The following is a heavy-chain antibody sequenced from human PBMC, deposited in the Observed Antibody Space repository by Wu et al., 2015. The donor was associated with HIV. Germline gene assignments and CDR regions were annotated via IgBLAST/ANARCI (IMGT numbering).Heavy chain of an antibody. Sequence: QVQLVQSGAEVKKPGASVKVSCKASGYTFSDYDINWVRQAAGQGLEWMGWMNPKSGNTGYAQKFQVRVSMTRDTSVNTAYLELSSLRSDDTAIYYCARGLGVERYGGTSWGQGTLGHRLL. D-gene: IGHD2-21*01. CDR1: GYTFSDYD. J-gene: IGHJ4*02. CDR2: MNPKSGNT. V-gene: IGHV1-8*01. CDR3: ARGLGVERYGGTS.